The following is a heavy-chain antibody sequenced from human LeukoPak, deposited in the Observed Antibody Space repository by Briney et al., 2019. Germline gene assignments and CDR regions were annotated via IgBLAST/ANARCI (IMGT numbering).Heavy chain of an antibody. Sequence: GGSLRLSCEGTGVTFSSYSMIWVRQAPGNWLEWVSSIRGDSTETRHADSLMGRFTISRDNAKKSLYLQMNSLRAEDTAVYYCARGHFGVVLDYWGQGTLVTVSS. J-gene: IGHJ4*02. CDR3: ARGHFGVVLDY. CDR1: GVTFSSYS. CDR2: IRGDSTET. D-gene: IGHD3-3*01. V-gene: IGHV3-21*01.